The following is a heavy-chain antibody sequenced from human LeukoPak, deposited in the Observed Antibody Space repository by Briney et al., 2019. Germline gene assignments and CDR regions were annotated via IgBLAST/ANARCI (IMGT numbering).Heavy chain of an antibody. J-gene: IGHJ1*01. CDR1: GFTFNYFW. CDR2: IDNDGTAT. Sequence: PGGFLRLSCAASGFTFNYFWMHWVRQVPGKGLVWVSGIDNDGTATYYADSVKGRFTISRDNAKNTVYLQMNGLRAEDTTVYYCATVSEHWGQGTLVTVSS. CDR3: ATVSEH. V-gene: IGHV3-74*01.